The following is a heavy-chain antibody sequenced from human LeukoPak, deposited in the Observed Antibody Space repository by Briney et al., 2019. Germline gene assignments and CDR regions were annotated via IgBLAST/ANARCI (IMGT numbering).Heavy chain of an antibody. CDR1: GYTFTGYY. CDR3: ARERIRSQVGATREYDAFDI. D-gene: IGHD1-26*01. CDR2: INPNSGGT. J-gene: IGHJ3*02. Sequence: ASVKVSCKASGYTFTGYYMHWVRQAPGQGLEWMGWINPNSGGTNYAQKLQGRVTMTTDTSTSTAYMELRSLRSDDTAVYYCARERIRSQVGATREYDAFDIWGQGTMVTVSS. V-gene: IGHV1-2*02.